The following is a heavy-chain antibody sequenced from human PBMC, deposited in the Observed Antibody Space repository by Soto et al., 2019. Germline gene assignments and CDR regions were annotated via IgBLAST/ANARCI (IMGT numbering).Heavy chain of an antibody. V-gene: IGHV4-30-2*06. Sequence: KTSETLSLTCTVSGASISYGGFSWSWIRQSPGKGLEWIGYISHLESTYFHPSFKSRLTMSIDRTRNQFSLKLSSVTAADMAVYYCARGGGYDSFDCWGQGVLVTVSS. J-gene: IGHJ4*02. D-gene: IGHD5-12*01. CDR1: GASISYGGFS. CDR2: ISHLEST. CDR3: ARGGGYDSFDC.